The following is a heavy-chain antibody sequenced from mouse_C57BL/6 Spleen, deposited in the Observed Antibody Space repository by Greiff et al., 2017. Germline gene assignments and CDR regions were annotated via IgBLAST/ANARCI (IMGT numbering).Heavy chain of an antibody. D-gene: IGHD1-1*01. CDR3: ARERLTTVVATNWYFDV. J-gene: IGHJ1*03. CDR2: IDPSDSET. V-gene: IGHV1-52*01. CDR1: GYTFTSYW. Sequence: QVQLQQPGAELVRPGSSVKLSCKASGYTFTSYWMHWVKQRPIQGLEWIGNIDPSDSETHYNQKFKDKATLTVDKSSSTAYMQLSSLTSEDSAVYYCARERLTTVVATNWYFDVWGTGTTVTVST.